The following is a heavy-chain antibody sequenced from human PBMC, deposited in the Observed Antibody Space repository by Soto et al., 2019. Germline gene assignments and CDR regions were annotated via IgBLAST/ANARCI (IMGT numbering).Heavy chain of an antibody. CDR2: ISAYNGNT. Sequence: ASVKVSCKASGYTFTSYGISWVRQAPGQGLEWMGWISAYNGNTNYAQKLQGRVTMTTDTSTSTAYMELRSLRSDDTAVYYCARDLPSMIFGVVKHRNDYWGQGTLVSVAS. D-gene: IGHD3-3*01. V-gene: IGHV1-18*01. CDR1: GYTFTSYG. CDR3: ARDLPSMIFGVVKHRNDY. J-gene: IGHJ4*02.